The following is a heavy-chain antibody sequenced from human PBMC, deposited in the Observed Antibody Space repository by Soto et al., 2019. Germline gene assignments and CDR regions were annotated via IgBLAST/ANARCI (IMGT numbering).Heavy chain of an antibody. D-gene: IGHD3-3*01. CDR1: GFTFSSYS. Sequence: GGSLRLSCAASGFTFSSYSMNWVRQAPGKGLEWVSSISSSSSYIYYADSVKGRFTISRDNAKNSLYLQMNSLRAEDTAVYYCARSIFAPGGSRSPLGMDVWGQGTTVTVSS. CDR2: ISSSSSYI. J-gene: IGHJ6*02. CDR3: ARSIFAPGGSRSPLGMDV. V-gene: IGHV3-21*01.